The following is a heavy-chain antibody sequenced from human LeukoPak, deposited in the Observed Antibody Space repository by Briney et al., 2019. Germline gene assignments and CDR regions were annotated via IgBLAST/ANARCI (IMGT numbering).Heavy chain of an antibody. CDR3: AVNLRYCSGGSCYSGYYYFDY. CDR1: GYSFTSYW. V-gene: IGHV5-51*01. J-gene: IGHJ4*02. CDR2: IYPGDSDT. D-gene: IGHD2-15*01. Sequence: PGESLKISCKGSGYSFTSYWIGWVRQMPGKGLEWMGVIYPGDSDTRYSPSFQGQVTISADKSISTAYLQWSSLKASDTAMYYCAVNLRYCSGGSCYSGYYYFDYWGQGTLVTVSS.